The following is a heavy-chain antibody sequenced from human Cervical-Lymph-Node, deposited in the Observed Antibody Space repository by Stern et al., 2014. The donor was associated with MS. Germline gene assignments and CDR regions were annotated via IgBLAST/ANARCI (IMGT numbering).Heavy chain of an antibody. Sequence: VQLGESGAEVKKPGSSVKVSCKASGGTFSSYAISWVRQAPGQGLEWMGGIIPIFGTANYAQKFQGRVTITADKSTSTAYMELSSLRSEDTAVYYCARDENWNYYYYYGMDVWGQGTTVTVSS. CDR2: IIPIFGTA. D-gene: IGHD1-1*01. V-gene: IGHV1-69*06. J-gene: IGHJ6*02. CDR3: ARDENWNYYYYYGMDV. CDR1: GGTFSSYA.